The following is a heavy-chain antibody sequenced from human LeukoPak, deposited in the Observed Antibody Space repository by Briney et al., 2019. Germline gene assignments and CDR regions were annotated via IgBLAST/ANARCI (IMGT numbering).Heavy chain of an antibody. D-gene: IGHD6-13*01. CDR3: ARSYSSSWYNWYFDL. J-gene: IGHJ2*01. Sequence: PSETLSLTCTVSGGSISSYYWSWIRQPPGKGLEWIGYIYYSGSTNYNPSLKSRVTISVDTSKNQFSLKLSSVTAADTAVYYCARSYSSSWYNWYFDLWGRGTLVTVSS. CDR1: GGSISSYY. CDR2: IYYSGST. V-gene: IGHV4-59*01.